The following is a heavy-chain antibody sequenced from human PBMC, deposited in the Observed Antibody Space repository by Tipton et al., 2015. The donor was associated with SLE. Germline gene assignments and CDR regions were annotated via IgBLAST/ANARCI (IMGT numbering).Heavy chain of an antibody. Sequence: SLRLSCSAPGFTFSSYAMHWVRQAPGKGLEYVSAISSNGGSTYYADSVKGRFTISRDNSKNTLYLQMSSLRAEDTAVYYCVKGGIAVAVGRYFDYWGQGTLVTVSS. V-gene: IGHV3-64D*09. J-gene: IGHJ4*02. CDR1: GFTFSSYA. D-gene: IGHD6-19*01. CDR2: ISSNGGST. CDR3: VKGGIAVAVGRYFDY.